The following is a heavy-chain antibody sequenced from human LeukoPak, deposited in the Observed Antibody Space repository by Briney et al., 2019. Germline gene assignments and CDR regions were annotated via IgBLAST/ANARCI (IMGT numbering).Heavy chain of an antibody. CDR3: AKVQYSDYDMNFDS. V-gene: IGHV3-64*04. CDR1: GFALSTYA. CDR2: ISTDGRNT. J-gene: IGHJ4*02. Sequence: QPGGSLRLSCLATGFALSTYAMHWVRQAPGKGLEHVSTISTDGRNTYYADSVKGRFTISRDNSKNSLYLQINSLRADDTAVYYCAKVQYSDYDMNFDSWGQGTLVTVSS. D-gene: IGHD5-12*01.